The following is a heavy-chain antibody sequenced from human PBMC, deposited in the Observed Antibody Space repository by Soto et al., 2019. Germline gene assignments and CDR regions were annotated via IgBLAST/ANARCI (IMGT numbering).Heavy chain of an antibody. V-gene: IGHV1-18*01. CDR2: IGPYNGNT. D-gene: IGHD2-15*01. J-gene: IGHJ2*01. CDR1: GYTFADYG. CDR3: ARCYCSVGSCYTCWHFDL. Sequence: QAQLVQSGAEVKKPGASVKVSCQAGGYTFADYGISWVRQVPGQGLEWMGWIGPYNGNTNYAQNLQDRVTMTTDTSTNTAYMELRSLRSDDTTLYYCARCYCSVGSCYTCWHFDLWGRGTLLTVSS.